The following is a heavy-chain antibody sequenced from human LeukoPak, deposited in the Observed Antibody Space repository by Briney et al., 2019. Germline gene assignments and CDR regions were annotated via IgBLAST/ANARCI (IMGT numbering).Heavy chain of an antibody. V-gene: IGHV3-66*02. CDR2: LYSGGNT. CDR1: GFTFSDFW. J-gene: IGHJ4*02. D-gene: IGHD6-19*01. CDR3: ALIAVAGTNY. Sequence: PEGSLRLSCAGSGFTFSDFWMTWVRQTPGKGLEWVSVLYSGGNTYYADSVKGRFTISRDNSKNTLYLQMNSLRAEDTAVYYCALIAVAGTNYWGQGTLVTVSS.